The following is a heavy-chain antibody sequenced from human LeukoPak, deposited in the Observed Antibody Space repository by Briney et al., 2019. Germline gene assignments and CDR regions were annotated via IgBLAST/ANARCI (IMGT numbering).Heavy chain of an antibody. Sequence: SETLSLTCSVSGGSISSYYWSWIRQPAGKGLEWIGRIYPSGSTNYNPSLKSRVTMSVDTSKNQSSLKLSSVTAADTAVYYCARGSGGPAAIYYMDVWGKGTTVTVSS. D-gene: IGHD2-2*01. CDR3: ARGSGGPAAIYYMDV. J-gene: IGHJ6*03. V-gene: IGHV4-4*07. CDR1: GGSISSYY. CDR2: IYPSGST.